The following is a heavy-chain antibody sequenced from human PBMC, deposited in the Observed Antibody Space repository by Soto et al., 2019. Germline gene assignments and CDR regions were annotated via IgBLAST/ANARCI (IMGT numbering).Heavy chain of an antibody. CDR2: SRNKANSYTT. CDR1: GFTFSDHF. CDR3: AYTAVVRKTDFDY. V-gene: IGHV3-72*01. Sequence: PGGSLRLSCAASGFTFSDHFMDWVRQAPGKGLEWVGRSRNKANSYTTEYAASVKGRFTISRDDSKNSLYLQMNSLKTEDTAVYYCAYTAVVRKTDFDYWGKGTKVTVS. J-gene: IGHJ5*01. D-gene: IGHD3-10*01.